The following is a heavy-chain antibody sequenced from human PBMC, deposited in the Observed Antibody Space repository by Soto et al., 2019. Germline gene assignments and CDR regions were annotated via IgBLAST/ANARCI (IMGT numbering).Heavy chain of an antibody. CDR3: AKDEMGVVVILLFDY. CDR2: ISGSGGST. D-gene: IGHD3-22*01. CDR1: GFTFSSYA. J-gene: IGHJ4*02. V-gene: IGHV3-23*01. Sequence: PGGSLRLSCAASGFTFSSYAMSWVRQAPGKGLEWVSAISGSGGSTYYADSVKGRFTISRDNSKNTLYLQMNSLRAEDTAVYYCAKDEMGVVVILLFDYWGQGTLVTVSS.